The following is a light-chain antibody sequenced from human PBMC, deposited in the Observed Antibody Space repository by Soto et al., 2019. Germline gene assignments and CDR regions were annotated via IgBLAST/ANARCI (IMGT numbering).Light chain of an antibody. CDR2: EVS. Sequence: QSVLTQPASVSGSPGQSITISCTGTSSDVGGYNLVSWFQQHPGKAPKLMIYEVSNRPSGASNRFPGSKSGNTASLTISGLQSEDEADYYCASYTRRSTYVFGTGTKVTVL. V-gene: IGLV2-14*01. J-gene: IGLJ1*01. CDR1: SSDVGGYNL. CDR3: ASYTRRSTYV.